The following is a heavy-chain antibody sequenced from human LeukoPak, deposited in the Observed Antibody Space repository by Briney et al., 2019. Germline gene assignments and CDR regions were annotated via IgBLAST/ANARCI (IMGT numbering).Heavy chain of an antibody. Sequence: GRSLRLSCAASGFTFSSYSMHWVRQAPGKGLEWVAVISYDGSNKYYADSVKGRFTISRDNSKNTLYLQMNSLRAEDTAVYYCARVVLGRGYYYYYGMDVWGQGTTVTVSS. CDR3: ARVVLGRGYYYYYGMDV. CDR2: ISYDGSNK. V-gene: IGHV3-30-3*01. J-gene: IGHJ6*02. CDR1: GFTFSSYS. D-gene: IGHD3-16*01.